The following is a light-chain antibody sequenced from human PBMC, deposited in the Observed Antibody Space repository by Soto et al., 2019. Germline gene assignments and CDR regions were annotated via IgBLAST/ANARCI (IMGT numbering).Light chain of an antibody. CDR1: SSDVGAYNY. Sequence: QSVLTQPASVSGSPGQSITISGTGTSSDVGAYNYVSWYQQHPGKAPKLMIYEVSNRPSGVSHRFSGSKSDNTASLTISGLQTDDEADYYCSSYTSSRTLVFGTGTKVTV. V-gene: IGLV2-14*01. CDR2: EVS. CDR3: SSYTSSRTLV. J-gene: IGLJ1*01.